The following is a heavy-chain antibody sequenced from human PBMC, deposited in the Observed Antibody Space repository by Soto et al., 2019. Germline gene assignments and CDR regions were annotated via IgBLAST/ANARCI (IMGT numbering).Heavy chain of an antibody. CDR3: ARPLYYYGSGSSPKGY. V-gene: IGHV3-7*01. CDR2: IKQDGSEK. J-gene: IGHJ4*02. D-gene: IGHD3-10*01. CDR1: GFTFSSYW. Sequence: EVQLVESGGGLVQPGGSLRLSCAASGFTFSSYWMSWVRQAPGKGLEWVANIKQDGSEKYYVDSVKGRFTISRDNAKNSLYLQMNSLRAGDTAVYYCARPLYYYGSGSSPKGYWGQGTLVTVSS.